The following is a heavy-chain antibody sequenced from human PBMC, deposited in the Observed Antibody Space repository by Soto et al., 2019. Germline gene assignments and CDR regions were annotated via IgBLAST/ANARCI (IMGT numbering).Heavy chain of an antibody. J-gene: IGHJ4*02. V-gene: IGHV1-18*01. D-gene: IGHD3-9*01. CDR1: GYTFTTYD. Sequence: QVQVVQSGAEVKKPGASVKVSCKASGYTFTTYDISWVRQAPGQGLEWMGWISGNNGNTNYAQNLQGRVTMTTDTSTNLAYMELRSLRSDDTAVYYCARERRRPYYDILTGYYPFDYWGQGTLVTVSS. CDR3: ARERRRPYYDILTGYYPFDY. CDR2: ISGNNGNT.